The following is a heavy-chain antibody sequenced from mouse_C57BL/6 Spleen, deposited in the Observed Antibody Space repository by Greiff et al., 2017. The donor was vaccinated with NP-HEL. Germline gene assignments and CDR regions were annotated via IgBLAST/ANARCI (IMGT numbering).Heavy chain of an antibody. CDR3: ASLRGAAQATDYFDY. CDR2: IDPSDSET. CDR1: GYTFTSYW. Sequence: QVQLQQPGAELVRPGSSVKLSCKASGYTFTSYWMHWVKQRPIQGLEWIGNIDPSDSETHYNQKFKDKATLTVDKSSSTAYMQLSSLTSEDSAVYYCASLRGAAQATDYFDYWGQGTTLTVSS. J-gene: IGHJ2*01. V-gene: IGHV1-52*01. D-gene: IGHD3-2*02.